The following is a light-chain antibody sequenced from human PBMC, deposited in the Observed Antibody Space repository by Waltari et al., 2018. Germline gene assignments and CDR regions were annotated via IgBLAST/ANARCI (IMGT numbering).Light chain of an antibody. J-gene: IGKJ2*01. V-gene: IGKV4-1*01. CDR3: QQYYSTPYT. CDR1: QSVLYSSNNKNY. Sequence: DIVMTQSPDSLALSLGERATFTCKSSQSVLYSSNNKNYLAWYQQKPGQPPKLLIYWASTRESGVPDRFSGSGSGTDFTLTISSLQAEDLAVYYCQQYYSTPYTFGQGTKLEIK. CDR2: WAS.